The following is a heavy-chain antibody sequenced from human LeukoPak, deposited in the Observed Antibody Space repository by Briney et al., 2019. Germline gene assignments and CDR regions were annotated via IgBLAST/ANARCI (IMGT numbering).Heavy chain of an antibody. J-gene: IGHJ4*02. CDR2: ISAYNGNT. CDR1: GYTFTSYG. D-gene: IGHD3-22*01. CDR3: ARGPHYYDSSGWNYFDY. V-gene: IGHV1-18*01. Sequence: ASVKVSCKASGYTFTSYGISWVRQAPGQGLEWMGWISAYNGNTNYAQKLQGRVTMTTDTSTSTAYMELRSLRSDDTAVYYCARGPHYYDSSGWNYFDYWGQGTLVTVSS.